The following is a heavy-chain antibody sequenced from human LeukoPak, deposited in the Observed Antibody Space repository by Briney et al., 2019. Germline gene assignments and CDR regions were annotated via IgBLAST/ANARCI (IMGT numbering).Heavy chain of an antibody. Sequence: ASVKVSCKASGGTFSSYAISWVRQAPGQGLEYMGRIIPILGIANYAQKFQGRVTITADKSTSTAYMELSSLRSEDTAVYYCASTNGDIVVVPAAIDDYWGQGTLVTVSS. J-gene: IGHJ4*02. CDR2: IIPILGIA. D-gene: IGHD2-2*02. CDR1: GGTFSSYA. CDR3: ASTNGDIVVVPAAIDDY. V-gene: IGHV1-69*04.